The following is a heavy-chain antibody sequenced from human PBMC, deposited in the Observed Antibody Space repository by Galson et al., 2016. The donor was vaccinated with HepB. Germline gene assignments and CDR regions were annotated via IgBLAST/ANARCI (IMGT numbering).Heavy chain of an antibody. J-gene: IGHJ4*02. CDR3: ASSPNDYSNHFDY. Sequence: SLRLSCAASGFTFSDYYMSWIRQAPGKGLEWVSYTTSSGSTIYYADSVKGRFTISRDNAKNSLYLQMNSLRAEDTAVYYCASSPNDYSNHFDYWGQGTLVTVSS. CDR1: GFTFSDYY. D-gene: IGHD4-11*01. CDR2: TTSSGSTI. V-gene: IGHV3-11*01.